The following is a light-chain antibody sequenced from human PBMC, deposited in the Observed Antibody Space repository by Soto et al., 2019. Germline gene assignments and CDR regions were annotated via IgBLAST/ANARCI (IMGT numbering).Light chain of an antibody. V-gene: IGKV1-17*01. J-gene: IGKJ1*01. CDR2: GAS. CDR3: LRHNGYPPT. Sequence: DIQMTQSPSSLSASLGDRVTITCRASQGIKNDLAWYQQKPGKAPKRLIYGASNLQSGVPSRFSGSGSGTEFTLMISSLQPDDFATYYCLRHNGYPPTFGKGTKADIK. CDR1: QGIKND.